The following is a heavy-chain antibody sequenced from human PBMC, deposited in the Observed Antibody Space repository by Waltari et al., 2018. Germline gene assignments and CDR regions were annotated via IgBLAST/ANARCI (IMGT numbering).Heavy chain of an antibody. CDR1: GYSISSGYY. CDR3: ARDRGLLWFGESPAEYFQH. CDR2: IYHSGST. J-gene: IGHJ1*01. D-gene: IGHD3-10*01. V-gene: IGHV4-38-2*02. Sequence: QVQLQESGPGLVKPSETLSLTCAVSGYSISSGYYWGWIRPPPGQGLEWIGSIYHSGSTYYNPSLKSRVTISVDTSKNQFSLKLSSVTAADTAVYYCARDRGLLWFGESPAEYFQHWGQGTLVTVSS.